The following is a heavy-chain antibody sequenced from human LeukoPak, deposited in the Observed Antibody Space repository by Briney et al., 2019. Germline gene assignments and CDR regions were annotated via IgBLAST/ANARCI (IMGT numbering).Heavy chain of an antibody. CDR3: ARRGGICGGDCSDAFDI. D-gene: IGHD2-21*02. CDR2: ISAYNGNT. Sequence: ASVKVSCKASGYTFTSYGISWVRQAPGQGLEWMGWISAYNGNTNYAQKLQGRVTMTTDTSASTAYMELSSLRSEDTAVHYCARRGGICGGDCSDAFDIWGQGTMVTVSS. V-gene: IGHV1-18*04. J-gene: IGHJ3*02. CDR1: GYTFTSYG.